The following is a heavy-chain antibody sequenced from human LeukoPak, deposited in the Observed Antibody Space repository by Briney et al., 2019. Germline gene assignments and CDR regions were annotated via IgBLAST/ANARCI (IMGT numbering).Heavy chain of an antibody. D-gene: IGHD3-22*01. Sequence: SETLSLTCAVYGGSFSGYYWGWVRQPPGKGLERIGSIHSSGNSYCNPSLKSRVTLSVDTSKNQFSLKLSSVTAADRAVYYCAKHEGSYYDKSGYTFDFWGLGTLVTVSS. V-gene: IGHV4-39*01. CDR2: IHSSGNS. J-gene: IGHJ4*02. CDR1: GGSFSGYY. CDR3: AKHEGSYYDKSGYTFDF.